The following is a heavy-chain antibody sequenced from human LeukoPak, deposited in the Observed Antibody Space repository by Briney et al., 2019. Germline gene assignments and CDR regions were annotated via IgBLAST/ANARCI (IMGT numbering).Heavy chain of an antibody. CDR1: GYTFTSYD. D-gene: IGHD5-24*01. V-gene: IGHV1-8*03. J-gene: IGHJ4*02. CDR2: MNPNSGNA. Sequence: ASVKVSCKASGYTFTSYDINWVRQATGQGLEWMGWMNPNSGNAGYAQKFQGRVTITRNTSISTAYMELSSLRSEDTAVYYCARVRDGYSYYFDYWGQGTLVTVSS. CDR3: ARVRDGYSYYFDY.